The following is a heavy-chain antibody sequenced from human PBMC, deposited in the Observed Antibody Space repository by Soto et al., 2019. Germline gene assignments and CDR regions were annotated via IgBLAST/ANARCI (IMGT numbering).Heavy chain of an antibody. Sequence: GGSLRLSCEASGFTFSSYNIHRVRQAPGKGLEWVAVISYDGSKKYYADSVKGRFTISRDNSKNTLYLQMYSLRAEDTAVYYCARDLGYSYDFYYYYGMDIWGQGTTVTVSS. D-gene: IGHD5-18*01. CDR1: GFTFSSYN. J-gene: IGHJ6*02. CDR2: ISYDGSKK. CDR3: ARDLGYSYDFYYYYGMDI. V-gene: IGHV3-30-3*01.